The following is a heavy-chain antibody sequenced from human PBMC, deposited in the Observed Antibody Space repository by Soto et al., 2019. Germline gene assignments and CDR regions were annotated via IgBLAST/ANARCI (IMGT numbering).Heavy chain of an antibody. CDR2: ISPYSGYT. J-gene: IGHJ4*02. D-gene: IGHD2-15*01. V-gene: IGHV1-18*01. CDR3: AREASVIIQAAQPSRFDS. CDR1: GYSFMKYG. Sequence: GXSVKVFCKGFGYSFMKYGINWVRQAPGQGLEWVGWISPYSGYTHSAQKFHGRLTLTTDTAASTAYMELRILRSADTALYYCAREASVIIQAAQPSRFDSWGQGTLVTVSS.